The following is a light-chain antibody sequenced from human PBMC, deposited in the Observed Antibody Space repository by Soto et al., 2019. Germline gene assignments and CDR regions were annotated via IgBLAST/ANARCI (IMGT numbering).Light chain of an antibody. Sequence: AIRMTQSPSSLSASTGDRVTITCRASQGISSYLAWYQQKPGKAPKLLIYAASTLQSGVPSRFSGSGSGTDFTLTISCLQSEDFATYYCQQYSSYPQTFGQGTKVEIK. CDR1: QGISSY. J-gene: IGKJ1*01. CDR3: QQYSSYPQT. V-gene: IGKV1-8*01. CDR2: AAS.